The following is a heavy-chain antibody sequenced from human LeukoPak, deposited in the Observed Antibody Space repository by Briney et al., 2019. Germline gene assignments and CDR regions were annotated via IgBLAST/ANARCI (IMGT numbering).Heavy chain of an antibody. CDR2: ISGDGGST. V-gene: IGHV3-43*02. J-gene: IGHJ5*02. CDR1: AFSFYVYV. Sequence: GGPVTLSCAVSAFSFYVYVMHWFSHSPGMGRECLSLISGDGGSTYYADSVRGRFTISRDNSKNSLYLQMSSLRTEDTALYYCAKDIMGSRDNWFDPWGQGTLVTVSS. CDR3: AKDIMGSRDNWFDP. D-gene: IGHD2-8*01.